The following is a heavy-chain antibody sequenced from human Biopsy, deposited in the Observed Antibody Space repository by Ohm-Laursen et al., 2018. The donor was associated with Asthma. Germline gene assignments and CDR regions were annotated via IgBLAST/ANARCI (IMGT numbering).Heavy chain of an antibody. J-gene: IGHJ5*02. CDR1: GGSISSSSYY. Sequence: SETPSLTCTVSGGSISSSSYYWGWIRQPPGKGLEWIGSIYYSGSTYYNPSLKSRVTISVDTSKNQFSLKLSSVTAAGTAVYYCARFTASITIFGVVNNWFDPWGQGTLVTVSS. V-gene: IGHV4-39*01. D-gene: IGHD3-3*01. CDR2: IYYSGST. CDR3: ARFTASITIFGVVNNWFDP.